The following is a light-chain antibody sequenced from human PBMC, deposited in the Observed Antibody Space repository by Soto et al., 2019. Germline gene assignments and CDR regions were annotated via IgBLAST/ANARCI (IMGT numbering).Light chain of an antibody. CDR1: SSDIGRYDY. CDR2: RVI. J-gene: IGLJ3*02. V-gene: IGLV2-14*03. Sequence: QSALTQPASMSGSPGQSITISCTGTSSDIGRYDYVSWCQQLPGKAPKLIIYRVINRPSGVSDRFSGSKSGNSASLSISGLHPDDEASYFCGSYTSATTWVFGGGTKVTVL. CDR3: GSYTSATTWV.